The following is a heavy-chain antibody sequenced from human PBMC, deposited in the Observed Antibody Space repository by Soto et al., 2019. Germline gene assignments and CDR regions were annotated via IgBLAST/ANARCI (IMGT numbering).Heavy chain of an antibody. Sequence: QITLKESGPTLVKPTQTLTLTCTFSGFSLSTSGVGVGWIRQPPGKALEWLALIYWDDDKRYSPSLKSRLTITKDTSKNQVVLTMTNMDPVDTATYYCALDPSSTSCHRCVYFDYWGQGTLVTVSS. J-gene: IGHJ4*02. CDR2: IYWDDDK. V-gene: IGHV2-5*02. CDR3: ALDPSSTSCHRCVYFDY. CDR1: GFSLSTSGVG. D-gene: IGHD2-2*02.